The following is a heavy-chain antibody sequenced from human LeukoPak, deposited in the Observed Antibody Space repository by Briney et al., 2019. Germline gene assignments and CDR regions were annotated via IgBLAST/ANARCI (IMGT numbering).Heavy chain of an antibody. D-gene: IGHD6-6*01. J-gene: IGHJ4*02. CDR2: IYYSGST. CDR1: GGSISSSSYY. CDR3: AREYSSSSDY. Sequence: PSETLSLTCTVSGGSISSSSYYWGWIRQPPGKGLGWIGSIYYSGSTYYNPSLKSRVTISVDTSKNQFSLKLSSVTAADTAVYYCAREYSSSSDYWGQGTLVTVSS. V-gene: IGHV4-39*02.